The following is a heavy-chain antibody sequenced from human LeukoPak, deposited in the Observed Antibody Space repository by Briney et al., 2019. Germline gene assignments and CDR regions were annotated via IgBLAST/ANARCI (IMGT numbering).Heavy chain of an antibody. CDR2: IRSKAYGAAT. J-gene: IGHJ4*02. D-gene: IGHD2-21*01. CDR3: TRETLDMTGMVVIITLDY. Sequence: PGRSLSLSCTASGFTCGDYGMRWLRHAPGKGVGGVAFIRSKAYGAATEYAASVEHRFRISRDDSKSIAYLQMHSLKAEDTGVYYCTRETLDMTGMVVIITLDYWGQGTLVTVSS. V-gene: IGHV3-49*03. CDR1: GFTCGDYG.